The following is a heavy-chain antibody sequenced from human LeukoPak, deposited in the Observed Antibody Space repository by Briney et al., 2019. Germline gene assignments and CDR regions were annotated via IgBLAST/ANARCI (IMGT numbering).Heavy chain of an antibody. J-gene: IGHJ4*02. CDR2: ITTSGGST. Sequence: ASVKVSCKASGYTFTSYYMHWVRQAPGQGLEWMGIITTSGGSTSYAQKFQGRVTMTRDMSTSTVYMELSSLRSEDTAVYYCARETPVDYYDSSGYYDYWGQGTLVTVSS. CDR3: ARETPVDYYDSSGYYDY. V-gene: IGHV1-46*01. D-gene: IGHD3-22*01. CDR1: GYTFTSYY.